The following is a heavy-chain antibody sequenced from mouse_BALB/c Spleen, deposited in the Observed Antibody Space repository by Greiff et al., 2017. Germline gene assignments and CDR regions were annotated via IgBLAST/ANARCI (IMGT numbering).Heavy chain of an antibody. Sequence: QVQLKQSGPGLVAPSQSLSITCTVSGFSLTGYGVNWVRQPPGKGLEWLGMIWGDGSTDYNSALKSRLSISKDNSKSQVFLKMNSLQTDDTARYYCARLLPYWYFDVWGAGTTVTVSS. J-gene: IGHJ1*01. V-gene: IGHV2-6-7*01. CDR1: GFSLTGYG. CDR3: ARLLPYWYFDV. D-gene: IGHD2-12*01. CDR2: IWGDGST.